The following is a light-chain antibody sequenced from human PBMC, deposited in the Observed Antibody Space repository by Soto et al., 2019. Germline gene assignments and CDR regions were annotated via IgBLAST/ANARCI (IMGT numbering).Light chain of an antibody. Sequence: EIVLTQSPGTLSLSPGERATLSCRASQTVSSNSLAWYQQKPGQAPRLLIYGASSRATGIPDRFSGSGSGTDFILTINRLEPEDFAMYYCQQYGSSAPLTCAGGTQVEIK. CDR2: GAS. J-gene: IGKJ4*01. V-gene: IGKV3-20*01. CDR3: QQYGSSAPLT. CDR1: QTVSSNS.